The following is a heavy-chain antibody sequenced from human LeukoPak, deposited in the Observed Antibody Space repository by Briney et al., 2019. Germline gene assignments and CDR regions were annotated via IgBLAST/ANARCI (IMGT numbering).Heavy chain of an antibody. Sequence: GGSLRLSCAASEFTFSSYAMSWVRQAPGKGLEWVSTIGNGGGSTYYADSVKGRFTISRDNSKNTLYLQMNSLRVEDTAIYYCAKLMRHMREDVYDIWGQGTKVTVSS. J-gene: IGHJ3*02. D-gene: IGHD2-8*01. CDR1: EFTFSSYA. V-gene: IGHV3-23*01. CDR2: IGNGGGST. CDR3: AKLMRHMREDVYDI.